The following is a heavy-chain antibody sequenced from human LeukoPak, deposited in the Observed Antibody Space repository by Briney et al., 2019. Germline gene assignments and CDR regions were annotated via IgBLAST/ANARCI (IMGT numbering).Heavy chain of an antibody. CDR3: ATGPLGGSYTVAFDI. Sequence: GGSLRLSCAASGFTFGSYAMSWVRQAPGKGLEWMGGFDPEDGETIYAQKFQGRVTMTEDTSTDTAYMELSSLRSEDTAVYYCATGPLGGSYTVAFDIWGQGTMVTVSS. CDR2: FDPEDGET. J-gene: IGHJ3*02. CDR1: GFTFGSYA. D-gene: IGHD1-26*01. V-gene: IGHV1-24*01.